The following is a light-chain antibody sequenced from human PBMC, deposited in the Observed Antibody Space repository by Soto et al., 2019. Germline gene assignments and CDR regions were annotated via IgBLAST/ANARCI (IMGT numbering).Light chain of an antibody. CDR3: SSYTNDNTVV. CDR1: SSDVGTCNY. J-gene: IGLJ2*01. Sequence: QSALAQPASVSGSPGQSITISCTGTSSDVGTCNYVSWYQHHPGEAPKLMIYEVSNRPSGVSDRFSGSKSGNTASLTISGLQAEDEASYYCSSYTNDNTVVFGGGTKLTVL. V-gene: IGLV2-14*01. CDR2: EVS.